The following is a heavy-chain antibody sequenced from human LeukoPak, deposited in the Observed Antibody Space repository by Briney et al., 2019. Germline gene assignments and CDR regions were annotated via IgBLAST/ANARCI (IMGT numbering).Heavy chain of an antibody. V-gene: IGHV1-46*01. CDR2: INPSGGST. CDR1: GDTFSRYY. CDR3: ASGGHLDY. D-gene: IGHD3-16*01. Sequence: ASVKVSCKASGDTFSRYYIHWVRQAPGQGLEWMGIINPSGGSTSYAQNFQGRVTMTRDTSTSTVYMELSSLRSEDTAVYYCASGGHLDYWGQGALVTVAS. J-gene: IGHJ4*02.